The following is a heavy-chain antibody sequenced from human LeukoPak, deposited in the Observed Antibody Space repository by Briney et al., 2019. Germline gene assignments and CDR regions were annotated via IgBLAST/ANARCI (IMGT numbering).Heavy chain of an antibody. J-gene: IGHJ4*02. CDR3: ARGGLGPHYYFDY. CDR1: GGSISSHY. D-gene: IGHD6-19*01. CDR2: IYYSGST. V-gene: IGHV4-59*11. Sequence: PSETLSLTCTVSGGSISSHYWSRIRQPPGKGLEWIGYIYYSGSTNYNPFLKSRVTISVDTSKNQFSLKLSSVTAADTAVYYCARGGLGPHYYFDYWGQGTLVTVSS.